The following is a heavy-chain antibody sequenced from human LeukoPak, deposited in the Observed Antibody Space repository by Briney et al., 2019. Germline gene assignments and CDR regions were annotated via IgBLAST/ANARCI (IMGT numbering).Heavy chain of an antibody. Sequence: GESLKISCRGSGYSFTAYWIAWVRQMPGKGLEWMATIYPGDSATTYSPSFQGQVTLSADKSITTAYLQWSSLKASDTAMYYCARPAAGLGGFDYWGRGTLVTVSS. CDR3: ARPAAGLGGFDY. V-gene: IGHV5-51*01. CDR2: IYPGDSAT. CDR1: GYSFTAYW. J-gene: IGHJ4*02. D-gene: IGHD3-16*01.